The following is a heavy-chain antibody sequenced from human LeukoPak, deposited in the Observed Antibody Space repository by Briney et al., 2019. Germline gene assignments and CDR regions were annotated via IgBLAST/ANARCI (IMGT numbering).Heavy chain of an antibody. CDR3: AKDLASPWLGS. CDR1: GFTFDDYA. D-gene: IGHD3-10*01. Sequence: PGGSLRLSCAASGFTFDDYAMHWVRQAPGKGLEWVSGISWNSGSIGYADSVKGRFTISRDNAKNSPYLQMNSLRAEDTALYYCAKDLASPWLGSWGQGTLVTVSS. CDR2: ISWNSGSI. V-gene: IGHV3-9*01. J-gene: IGHJ4*02.